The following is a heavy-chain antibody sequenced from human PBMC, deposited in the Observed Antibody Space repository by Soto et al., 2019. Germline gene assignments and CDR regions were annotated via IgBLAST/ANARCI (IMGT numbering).Heavy chain of an antibody. CDR3: ARGHSGAPYYFDY. CDR1: GGTFSSYA. Sequence: GASVKVSCKASGGTFSSYAISWVRQAPGQGLEWMGGIIPIFGTANYAQKFQGRVTITADESTSTAYMELSSLRSEDTAVYYCARGHSGAPYYFDYWGQGTLVTVSS. D-gene: IGHD6-19*01. CDR2: IIPIFGTA. J-gene: IGHJ4*02. V-gene: IGHV1-69*13.